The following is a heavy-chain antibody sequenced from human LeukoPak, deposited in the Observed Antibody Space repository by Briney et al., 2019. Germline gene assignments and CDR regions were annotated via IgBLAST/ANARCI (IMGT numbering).Heavy chain of an antibody. V-gene: IGHV4-39*01. CDR3: ARHPDETYLFDY. CDR2: IYYSGST. Sequence: SETLSLTCTVSGGSISSSSYYCSWIRQPPGKGLEWIGSIYYSGSTYYNPSLKSRVTISVDTSKNQFSLKLSSVTAADTAVYYCARHPDETYLFDYWGQGTLVTVSS. CDR1: GGSISSSSYY. D-gene: IGHD5-24*01. J-gene: IGHJ4*02.